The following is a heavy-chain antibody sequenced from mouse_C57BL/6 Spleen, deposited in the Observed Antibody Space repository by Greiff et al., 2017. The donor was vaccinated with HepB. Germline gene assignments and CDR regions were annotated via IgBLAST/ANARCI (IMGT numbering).Heavy chain of an antibody. Sequence: QVQLQQPGAELVKPGASVKLSCKASGYTFTSYWMHWVKQRPGQGLEWIGEIDPSDSYTNYNQKFKGKSTLTVDKSSSTAYMQLSSLTSEDSAVYYCARSGYYGSSRRFDYWGQGTTLTVSS. V-gene: IGHV1-69*01. CDR3: ARSGYYGSSRRFDY. D-gene: IGHD1-1*01. CDR2: IDPSDSYT. J-gene: IGHJ2*01. CDR1: GYTFTSYW.